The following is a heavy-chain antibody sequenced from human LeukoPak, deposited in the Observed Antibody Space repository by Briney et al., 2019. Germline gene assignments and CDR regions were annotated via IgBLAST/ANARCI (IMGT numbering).Heavy chain of an antibody. D-gene: IGHD6-13*01. J-gene: IGHJ5*02. V-gene: IGHV1-69*04. CDR1: GGTFSSYA. CDR3: ARVITTAAAAGTWWFDP. Sequence: SVKVSCKASGGTFSSYAISWVRQAPGQGLEWMGRIVPILGIANYAQKFQGRVTITADKSTSTAYMELSSLRSEDTAVYYCARVITTAAAAGTWWFDPWGQGTLVTVSS. CDR2: IVPILGIA.